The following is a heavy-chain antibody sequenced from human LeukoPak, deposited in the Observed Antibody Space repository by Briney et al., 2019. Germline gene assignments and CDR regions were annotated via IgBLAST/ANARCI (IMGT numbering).Heavy chain of an antibody. Sequence: QSGGSLRLSCAASGFTFSTYWMTWVRQAPGKGLEWVANIGQDGSEKYYVDSVKGRFTISRDNAKNSLYLQMNSLRAEDTAVYYCARTLVTTSGDFWGQGTLVTVSS. CDR1: GFTFSTYW. CDR2: IGQDGSEK. D-gene: IGHD1-1*01. CDR3: ARTLVTTSGDF. J-gene: IGHJ4*02. V-gene: IGHV3-7*01.